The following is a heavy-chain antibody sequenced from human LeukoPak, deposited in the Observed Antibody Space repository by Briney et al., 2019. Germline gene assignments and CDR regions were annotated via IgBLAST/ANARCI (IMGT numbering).Heavy chain of an antibody. V-gene: IGHV5-51*01. Sequence: VGSLKISCKASGSTFTTYWIGWVRQMPGKGLEWMGIIYPDDSDTTYRPSFQGQVTMSADKSISTAYLQWSSLKASDTAIYYCARGPNSGNYSPRLFDYWGQGTLVSVSS. D-gene: IGHD1-26*01. CDR3: ARGPNSGNYSPRLFDY. CDR2: IYPDDSDT. J-gene: IGHJ4*02. CDR1: GSTFTTYW.